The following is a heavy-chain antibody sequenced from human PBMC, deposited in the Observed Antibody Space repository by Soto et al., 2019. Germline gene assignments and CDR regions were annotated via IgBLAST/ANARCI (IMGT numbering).Heavy chain of an antibody. CDR2: INPNSGNT. D-gene: IGHD5-12*01. V-gene: IGHV1-8*01. CDR3: AKRGARAAVEMATHDWYFDL. CDR1: GYTFTSYD. Sequence: ASVKVSCKASGYTFTSYDINWGRQATGQGLEWMGWINPNSGNTGYAEKFQGRVTMTRNTSISTDYMELSSLRSEDTAVYYCAKRGARAAVEMATHDWYFDLWGRGTLVTVSS. J-gene: IGHJ2*01.